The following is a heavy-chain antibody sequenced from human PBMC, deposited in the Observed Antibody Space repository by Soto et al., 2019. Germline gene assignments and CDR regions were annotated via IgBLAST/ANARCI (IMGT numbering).Heavy chain of an antibody. CDR2: ITYEGSHQ. CDR1: GFTFSLYA. CDR3: AKDVRGAGDNYYSTGVDV. D-gene: IGHD4-4*01. Sequence: QVQLVESGGGVGQPGKSVRLSCAASGFTFSLYAIHWVRQAPGKGLEWVAFITYEGSHQDYVDSVKGRFTLSRDNSKNIVHLQRNSLRPEDTAVYYCAKDVRGAGDNYYSTGVDVWGHGTTVTVSS. V-gene: IGHV3-30*18. J-gene: IGHJ6*02.